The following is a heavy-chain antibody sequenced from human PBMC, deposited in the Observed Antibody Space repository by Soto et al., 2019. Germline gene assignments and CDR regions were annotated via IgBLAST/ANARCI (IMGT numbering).Heavy chain of an antibody. CDR1: GYTFSSNG. CDR3: ARRNSSSSWFDP. V-gene: IGHV1-18*01. CDR2: ISTYNGNT. Sequence: QVQLVQSGAEVKKPGASVKVSCKASGYTFSSNGISWVRQAPGQGLEWMGWISTYNGNTNYAQRLQGRVTMTTDPSTRTAYMELRSLRSDDTAVYFCARRNSSSSWFDPWGQGTLVTVSS. J-gene: IGHJ5*02. D-gene: IGHD6-6*01.